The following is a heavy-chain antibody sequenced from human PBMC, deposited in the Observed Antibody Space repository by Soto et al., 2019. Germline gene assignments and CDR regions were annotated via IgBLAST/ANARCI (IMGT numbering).Heavy chain of an antibody. CDR2: ISYHGGNK. J-gene: IGHJ5*02. CDR3: AKYADYGHYADWFDP. CDR1: GFTFSSYG. Sequence: QVQLVESGGGVVQPGRSLRLSCAASGFTFSSYGMHWVRQAPGKGLEWVAVISYHGGNKYYADSVKGRFTISRDNSNNMLYLQMDRLRDEDTGVYYCAKYADYGHYADWFDPRGQGTLVTVSS. V-gene: IGHV3-30*18. D-gene: IGHD4-17*01.